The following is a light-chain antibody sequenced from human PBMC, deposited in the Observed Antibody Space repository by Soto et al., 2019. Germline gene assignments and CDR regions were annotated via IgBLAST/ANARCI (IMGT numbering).Light chain of an antibody. V-gene: IGKV3-20*01. CDR1: QTISSSF. CDR3: HQFGCYPLDT. J-gene: IGKJ3*01. CDR2: RAS. Sequence: EIVLTQSPGTLSLSPGERATLSCRASQTISSSFLAWYQQKPGQAPRLLIYRASRRAPGIPDRFSGSGSWTDFTLTISRLEPEDFAVYYCHQFGCYPLDTFGPGTKVDIK.